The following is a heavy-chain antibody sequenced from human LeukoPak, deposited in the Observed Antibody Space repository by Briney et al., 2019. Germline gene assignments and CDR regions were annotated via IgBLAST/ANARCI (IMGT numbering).Heavy chain of an antibody. CDR2: IYTSGST. CDR3: ARDRDGYNFRFDY. V-gene: IGHV4-61*02. D-gene: IGHD5-24*01. J-gene: IGHJ4*02. CDR1: GGSISSGSYY. Sequence: PSETLSLTCTVSGGSISSGSYYWSWIRQPAGKGLEWIGRIYTSGSTNYNPSLKSRVTISLDTSKNQFSLRLNSVTAADTAVYYCARDRDGYNFRFDYRGQGTLVTVSS.